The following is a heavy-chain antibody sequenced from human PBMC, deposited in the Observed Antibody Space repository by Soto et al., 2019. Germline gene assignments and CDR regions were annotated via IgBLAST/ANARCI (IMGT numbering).Heavy chain of an antibody. V-gene: IGHV4-59*01. J-gene: IGHJ3*02. CDR1: GGSISSYY. D-gene: IGHD2-2*01. Sequence: SETLSLTCTVSGGSISSYYWSWIRQPPGKGLEWIGYIYYSGSTNYNPSLKSRVTISVDTSKNQFSLKLSSVTAAATAVYYCASGLGLCSITSCPPTNAFDTWSQGKTVTISS. CDR3: ASGLGLCSITSCPPTNAFDT. CDR2: IYYSGST.